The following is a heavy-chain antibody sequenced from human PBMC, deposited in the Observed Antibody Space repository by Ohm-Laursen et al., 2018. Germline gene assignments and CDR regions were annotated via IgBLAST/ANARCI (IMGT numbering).Heavy chain of an antibody. Sequence: SLRLSCSASGFTFGSYSMNWVRQGPGEGLVWVSRITSDGTSTAYADSVRGRFTISRDTAKNTLYLQMNSLRVEDTAVYYCARNPYDYWGQGTLVTVSS. CDR3: ARNPYDY. CDR1: GFTFGSYS. J-gene: IGHJ4*02. V-gene: IGHV3-74*01. CDR2: ITSDGTST. D-gene: IGHD1-14*01.